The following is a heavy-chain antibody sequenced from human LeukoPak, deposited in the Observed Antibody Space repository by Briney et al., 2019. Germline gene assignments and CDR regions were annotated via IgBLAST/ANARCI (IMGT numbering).Heavy chain of an antibody. D-gene: IGHD2-2*01. V-gene: IGHV3-64*01. CDR2: ISSNGGST. J-gene: IGHJ4*02. Sequence: GGSLRLSCAASGFTFSSYAMHWVRQAPGKGLEYVSAISSNGGSTYYANSVKGRFTISRDNSKNTLYLQMNSLRAEDTAVYYCAKDSRPVPEHFDYWGQGTLVTVSS. CDR1: GFTFSSYA. CDR3: AKDSRPVPEHFDY.